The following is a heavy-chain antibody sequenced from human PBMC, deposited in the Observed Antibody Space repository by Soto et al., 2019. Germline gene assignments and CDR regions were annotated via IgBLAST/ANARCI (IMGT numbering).Heavy chain of an antibody. J-gene: IGHJ4*02. CDR3: ATPEYYDYIWGSYRFPRWDY. D-gene: IGHD3-16*02. CDR2: IYYSGST. CDR1: GGSISSSSYY. Sequence: SETLSLTCTVSGGSISSSSYYWGWIRQPPGKGLEWIGSIYYSGSTYYNPSLKSRVTISVDTSKNQFSLKLSSVTAADTAVYYCATPEYYDYIWGSYRFPRWDYWGQGTLVTVSS. V-gene: IGHV4-39*01.